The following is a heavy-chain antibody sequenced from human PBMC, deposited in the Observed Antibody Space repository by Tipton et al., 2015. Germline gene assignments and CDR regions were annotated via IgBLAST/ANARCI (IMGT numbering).Heavy chain of an antibody. CDR1: GGSVSSGNYY. CDR2: ISYTDGA. Sequence: TLSLTCTVSGGSVSSGNYYWSWIRQPPGKGLEWIGYISYTDGAHYNPALKSRVTISVDTSKNQFSLTLNSVAAADTAVYYCARDLEHGMDVWGHGTTVTVSS. CDR3: ARDLEHGMDV. D-gene: IGHD5-24*01. V-gene: IGHV4-61*01. J-gene: IGHJ6*02.